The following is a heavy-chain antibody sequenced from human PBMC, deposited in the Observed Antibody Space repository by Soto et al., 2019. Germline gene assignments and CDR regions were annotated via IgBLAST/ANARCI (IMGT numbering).Heavy chain of an antibody. CDR3: ARDEAAAGTDY. CDR2: IWYDGSNK. CDR1: GFTFSSYG. Sequence: QVQLVESGGGVVQPGRSLRLSCAASGFTFSSYGMHWVRQAPGKGLEWVAVIWYDGSNKYYADSVKGRFTISRDNSKNTLYLQMNSLRAEDPAVYYCARDEAAAGTDYWGQGTLVTVSS. J-gene: IGHJ4*02. D-gene: IGHD6-13*01. V-gene: IGHV3-33*01.